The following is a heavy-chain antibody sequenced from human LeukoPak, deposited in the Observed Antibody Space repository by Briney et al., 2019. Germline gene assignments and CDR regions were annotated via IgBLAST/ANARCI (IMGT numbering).Heavy chain of an antibody. Sequence: PGGSLRLSCAASGFTFSNYWMSCVRQAPGKGLEWVANIKQEGSEKYYVDSVKGRFTISRDNAKNLLYLQMNSLRAEDTAVYYCAREGSYRNWFDPWGQGTLVTVFS. V-gene: IGHV3-7*05. CDR1: GFTFSNYW. J-gene: IGHJ5*02. CDR3: AREGSYRNWFDP. D-gene: IGHD1-26*01. CDR2: IKQEGSEK.